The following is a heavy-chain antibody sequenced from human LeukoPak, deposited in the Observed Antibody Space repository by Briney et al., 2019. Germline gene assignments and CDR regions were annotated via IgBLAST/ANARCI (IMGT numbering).Heavy chain of an antibody. J-gene: IGHJ4*02. CDR2: ISSSSSYI. D-gene: IGHD1-7*01. CDR3: ASDDWNYPNKADY. V-gene: IGHV3-21*01. CDR1: GFTFSSYS. Sequence: PGGSLRLSCAASGFTFSSYSMNWVRQAPGKGLEWVSSISSSSSYIYYADSVKGRFTISRDNAKNSLYLQMNSLRAEDTAVYYCASDDWNYPNKADYWGQGTLVTVSS.